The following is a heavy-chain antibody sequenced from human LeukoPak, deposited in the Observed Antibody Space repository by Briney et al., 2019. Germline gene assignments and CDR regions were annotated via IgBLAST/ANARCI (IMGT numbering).Heavy chain of an antibody. J-gene: IGHJ4*02. V-gene: IGHV3-30*14. CDR3: ARQGRY. D-gene: IGHD3-10*01. CDR1: GFIFSNYA. Sequence: GGSLRLSCAASGFIFSNYAMHWVRQAAGKGLEWVAVISYDGSNKNYADSVKGRFTISRDNSKNTLYLQMNSLRAEDTAVYYCARQGRYWGQGTLVTVSS. CDR2: ISYDGSNK.